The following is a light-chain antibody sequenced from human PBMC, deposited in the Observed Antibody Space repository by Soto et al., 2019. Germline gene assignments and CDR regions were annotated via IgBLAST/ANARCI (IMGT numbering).Light chain of an antibody. CDR3: CSYAGSDNWA. J-gene: IGLJ3*02. CDR2: EVS. V-gene: IGLV2-14*01. Sequence: QSVLTQPASVSGSPGQSITISCTGTSSDVGGYNYVSWYQQHPGKAPKLMIYEVSNRPSGVSNRFSGSKSGNTASLTISGLQAEDEADYYCCSYAGSDNWAFGGGTKVTVL. CDR1: SSDVGGYNY.